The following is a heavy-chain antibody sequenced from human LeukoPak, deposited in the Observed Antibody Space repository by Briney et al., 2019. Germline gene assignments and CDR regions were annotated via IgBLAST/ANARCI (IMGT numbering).Heavy chain of an antibody. Sequence: GGSLRLSCAASGFTFSSYGMHWVRQAPGKGLEWVAVISYDGSNKYYADSVKGRFTISRDNSENTLYLQMNSLRAEDTAVYYCARDDPGYPVYWGQGTLVTASS. CDR3: ARDDPGYPVY. V-gene: IGHV3-30*19. J-gene: IGHJ4*02. D-gene: IGHD6-13*01. CDR2: ISYDGSNK. CDR1: GFTFSSYG.